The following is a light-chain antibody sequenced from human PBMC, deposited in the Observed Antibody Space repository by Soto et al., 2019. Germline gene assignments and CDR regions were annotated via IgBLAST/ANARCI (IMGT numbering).Light chain of an antibody. CDR2: QVS. J-gene: IGKJ5*01. Sequence: VMMAQSPLSLPVTLGQPASIAFSCSESLVYSDGDTYLSWFQQRPGQSPRRLLSQVSNRDSGVPDRFSGSGSGTDFTLKISSVEADDVAVYYCMQNTHWPITFGQGTRLEI. CDR1: ESLVYSDGDTY. V-gene: IGKV2-30*01. CDR3: MQNTHWPIT.